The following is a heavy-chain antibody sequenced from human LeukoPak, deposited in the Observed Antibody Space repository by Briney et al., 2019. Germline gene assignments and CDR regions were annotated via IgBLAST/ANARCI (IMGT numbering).Heavy chain of an antibody. V-gene: IGHV1-2*02. Sequence: ASVKVSCKASGYTFTGYYMHWVRQAPGQGLEWMGWINPNSGGTNYAQKFQGRVTVTRDTSISTAYMELSRLRSDDTAVYYCARVRLYYYGSGSYNWFDPWGQGTLVTVSS. CDR3: ARVRLYYYGSGSYNWFDP. CDR2: INPNSGGT. D-gene: IGHD3-10*01. CDR1: GYTFTGYY. J-gene: IGHJ5*02.